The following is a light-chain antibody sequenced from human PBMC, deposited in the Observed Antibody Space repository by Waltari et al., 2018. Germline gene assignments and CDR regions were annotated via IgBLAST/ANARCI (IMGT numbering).Light chain of an antibody. Sequence: QLMLTQSPSASASLGASVKLTCTLHSGHSSYAIAWLQQQPEKGPRYLMKVNSDGRHIQGDGIPDRFSGSSSGAERYLTISSLQSEDEADYYCQTGGFGIWVFGGGTKLTVL. CDR3: QTGGFGIWV. J-gene: IGLJ3*02. CDR2: VNSDGRH. V-gene: IGLV4-69*01. CDR1: SGHSSYA.